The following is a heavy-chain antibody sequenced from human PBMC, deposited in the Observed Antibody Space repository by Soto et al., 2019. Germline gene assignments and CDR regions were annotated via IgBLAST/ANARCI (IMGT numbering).Heavy chain of an antibody. D-gene: IGHD1-26*01. CDR2: IMSKTDGGTT. Sequence: GGSLRLSCATSGFTFSKDWVGWVRQAPGKGLEWVGRIMSKTDGGTTDYAAPVKGRFTISRDDSKSTLYLQMNSLKTEDTAFYYCTTDSGMSPYSFDYWGQGTLVTASS. V-gene: IGHV3-15*01. CDR3: TTDSGMSPYSFDY. CDR1: GFTFSKDW. J-gene: IGHJ4*02.